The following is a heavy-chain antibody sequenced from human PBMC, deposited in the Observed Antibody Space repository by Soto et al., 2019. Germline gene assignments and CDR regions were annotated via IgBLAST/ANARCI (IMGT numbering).Heavy chain of an antibody. J-gene: IGHJ4*02. V-gene: IGHV3-11*06. Sequence: PRGSLRPSCPTQVFPFIDYYMSWIRQAPGKGLEWLSHISPKSTYRNYADSVKGRFTISRDNTKSSLFLQMNSLGVEDTAVYYCVRGGGGGLFEHWGQGVLVTVSS. CDR2: ISPKSTYR. CDR1: VFPFIDYY. D-gene: IGHD2-21*01. CDR3: VRGGGGGLFEH.